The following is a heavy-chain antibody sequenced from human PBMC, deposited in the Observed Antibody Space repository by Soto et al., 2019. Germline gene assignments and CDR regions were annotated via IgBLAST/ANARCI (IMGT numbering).Heavy chain of an antibody. Sequence: QVQLVQSGTEVKKPGSSVKVSCKASGGTFRNYPINWVRQAPGQGLEWMGSIFPLTDIPDYAQNFQARLTITADKSTSTAYMELSSLTSYDTAMYFCARRPFVVLNYFESWGQGTLVTVSS. CDR3: ARRPFVVLNYFES. J-gene: IGHJ4*02. CDR1: GGTFRNYP. V-gene: IGHV1-69*02. CDR2: IFPLTDIP. D-gene: IGHD6-6*01.